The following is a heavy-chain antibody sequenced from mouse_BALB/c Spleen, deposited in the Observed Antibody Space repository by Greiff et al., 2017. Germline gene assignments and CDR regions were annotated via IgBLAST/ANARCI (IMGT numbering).Heavy chain of an antibody. CDR2: ISYSGST. CDR3: ASYDPFAY. J-gene: IGHJ3*01. Sequence: EVKLMESGPGLVKPSQSLSLTCTVTGYSITSDYAWNWIRQFPGNKLEWMGYISYSGSTSYNPSLKSRISITRDTSKNQFFLQLNSVTTEDTATYYCASYDPFAYWGQGTLVTVSA. CDR1: GYSITSDYA. V-gene: IGHV3-2*02. D-gene: IGHD2-3*01.